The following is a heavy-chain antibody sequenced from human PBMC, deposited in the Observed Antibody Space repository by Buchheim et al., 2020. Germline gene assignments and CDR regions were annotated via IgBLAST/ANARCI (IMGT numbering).Heavy chain of an antibody. CDR2: IHYSGST. CDR3: ARAPMTTVTTYWFDP. J-gene: IGHJ5*02. V-gene: IGHV4-31*03. D-gene: IGHD4-17*01. Sequence: QVQLQESGPGLMKPSQTLSLTCTVSGCSISSGGYYWSWIRQHPGKGLEWIGYIHYSGSTYYNPSLRSRITISVDTSKNQFSLKLSSVTAADTAVYYCARAPMTTVTTYWFDPWGQGTL. CDR1: GCSISSGGYY.